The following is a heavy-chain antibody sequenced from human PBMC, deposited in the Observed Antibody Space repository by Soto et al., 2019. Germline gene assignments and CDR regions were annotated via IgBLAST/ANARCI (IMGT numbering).Heavy chain of an antibody. CDR2: ISGSGGST. Sequence: GGSLRLSCAASGFTFSSYAMSWVRQAPGKGLEWVSAISGSGGSTYYADSVKGRFTISRDNSKNTLYLQMNSLRAEDTAVYYCAKGNTNGDYAPYYYYYGMDVWGQGTTVTVSS. CDR3: AKGNTNGDYAPYYYYYGMDV. D-gene: IGHD4-17*01. CDR1: GFTFSSYA. J-gene: IGHJ6*02. V-gene: IGHV3-23*01.